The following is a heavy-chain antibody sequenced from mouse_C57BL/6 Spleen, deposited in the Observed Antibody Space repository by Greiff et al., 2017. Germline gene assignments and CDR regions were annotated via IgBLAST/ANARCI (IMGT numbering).Heavy chain of an antibody. Sequence: QVQLQQPGTELVKPGASVKLSCKASGYTFTSYWMHWVKQRPGQGLEWIGNINPSNGGTNYNEKFKSKATLTVDKSSSTAYMQLSSLTSEDSAVYYCAREGHYYGSSYWYFDVWGTGTTVTVSS. CDR1: GYTFTSYW. CDR2: INPSNGGT. J-gene: IGHJ1*03. V-gene: IGHV1-53*01. D-gene: IGHD1-1*01. CDR3: AREGHYYGSSYWYFDV.